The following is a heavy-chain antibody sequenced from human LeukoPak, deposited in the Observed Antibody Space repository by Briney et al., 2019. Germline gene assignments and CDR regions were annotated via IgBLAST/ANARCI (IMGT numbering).Heavy chain of an antibody. J-gene: IGHJ5*02. V-gene: IGHV3-30*18. CDR3: ANSIGDDFWSDRFGGRLDP. Sequence: LSGGSLRLSCVVSGFTFSSYGMHWVRQAPGKGLEWVAVISYDGSNKYYADSVKGRFTISRDNSKNTLYLQMNSLRAEDTAVYYCANSIGDDFWSDRFGGRLDPWDQGTLVTVSS. CDR2: ISYDGSNK. D-gene: IGHD3-3*01. CDR1: GFTFSSYG.